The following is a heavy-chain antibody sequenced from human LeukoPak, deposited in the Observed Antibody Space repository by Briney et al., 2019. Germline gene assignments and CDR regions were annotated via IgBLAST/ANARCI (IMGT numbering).Heavy chain of an antibody. D-gene: IGHD4-23*01. V-gene: IGHV3-7*01. CDR2: IKDDGSEK. CDR1: GITFSDYW. CDR3: ARIYGANSKYYFDY. Sequence: GGSLTLSCAASGITFSDYWMSWVRQAPGKGPEWVANIKDDGSEKYYMGSVKGRFTISRDNAKNSLYLQMTSLRADDTAVYYCARIYGANSKYYFDYWGQGTLVTVSS. J-gene: IGHJ4*02.